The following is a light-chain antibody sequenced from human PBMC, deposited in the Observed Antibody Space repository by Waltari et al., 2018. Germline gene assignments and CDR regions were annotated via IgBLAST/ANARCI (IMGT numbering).Light chain of an antibody. Sequence: QTVVTQEPSFSVSPGGTVTLTCGLSSGSVSTSYYPSWYQQTPGQAPRTLIYSKNPRSSGVPDRFSGSILGNKAALTITGAQADDESDYYCVLYMGSGISVFGGGTKLTVL. J-gene: IGLJ3*02. CDR1: SGSVSTSYY. CDR3: VLYMGSGISV. V-gene: IGLV8-61*01. CDR2: SKN.